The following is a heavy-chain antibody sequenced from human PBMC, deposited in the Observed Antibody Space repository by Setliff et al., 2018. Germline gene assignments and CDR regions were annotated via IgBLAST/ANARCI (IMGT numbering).Heavy chain of an antibody. CDR1: GGSFSGYY. J-gene: IGHJ6*04. D-gene: IGHD3-9*01. Sequence: LSLTCAVCGGSFSGYYWTCIRQPPGKGLEWIGEINRSGSTNYNPSLKSRVTMSVDTSKSQFSLKLSSVTAADTAVYYCARHTISIVDVWGKGTTVTVSS. CDR2: INRSGST. CDR3: ARHTISIVDV. V-gene: IGHV4-34*01.